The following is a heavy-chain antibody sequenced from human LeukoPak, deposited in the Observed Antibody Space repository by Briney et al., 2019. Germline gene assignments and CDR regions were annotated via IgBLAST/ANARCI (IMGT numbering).Heavy chain of an antibody. CDR3: ARVLDYYGSGVYSFDH. J-gene: IGHJ4*02. CDR1: GGSVSSGDYY. D-gene: IGHD3-10*01. V-gene: IGHV4-30-4*01. CDR2: IYYSGST. Sequence: SQTLSLTCTVSGGSVSSGDYYWSWIRQPPGKGLEWLGYIYYSGSTYYNPSLKSRISISVDTSKNQFSLKLSSVTAADTAVYYCARVLDYYGSGVYSFDHWGQGTLVTVSS.